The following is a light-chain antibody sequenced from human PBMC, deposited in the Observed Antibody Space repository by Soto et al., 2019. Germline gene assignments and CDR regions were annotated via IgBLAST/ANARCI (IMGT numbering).Light chain of an antibody. CDR1: QSVSSY. CDR2: DAS. Sequence: EIVLTQSPATLSLSPGERATLSCRASQSVSSYLAWYQQKPGQAPRLLIYDASNMATGIPARFSGSGSGTDFTLTISSLEPEDFAVYYCQQRSNWQSLTFGGGTKVEIK. CDR3: QQRSNWQSLT. V-gene: IGKV3-11*01. J-gene: IGKJ4*01.